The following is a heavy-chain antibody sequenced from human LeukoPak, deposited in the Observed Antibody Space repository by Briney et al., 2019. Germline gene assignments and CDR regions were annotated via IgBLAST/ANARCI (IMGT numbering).Heavy chain of an antibody. CDR1: AYPFTGYD. Sequence: ASVTVSCKASAYPFTGYDINWVPQAPGQGLEWLGWMNPNSGKSGSAQKFQGRVTMTRDTSISTAYMELSSLRSEDTAVYYCARVWGSADYWGQGTLVTVSA. CDR2: MNPNSGKS. CDR3: ARVWGSADY. V-gene: IGHV1-8*01. D-gene: IGHD3-16*01. J-gene: IGHJ4*02.